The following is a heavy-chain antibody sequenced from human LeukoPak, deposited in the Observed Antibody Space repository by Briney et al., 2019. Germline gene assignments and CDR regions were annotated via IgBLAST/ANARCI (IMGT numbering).Heavy chain of an antibody. Sequence: GGSLRLSCAASGFTFSSYGMHWVRQAPGKGLEWVAVIWYDGSNKYYADSVKGRFTISRDNSKNTPYLQMNSLRAEDTAVYYCARDLERYYGSGSYLDYWGQGTLVTVSS. V-gene: IGHV3-33*01. J-gene: IGHJ4*02. CDR3: ARDLERYYGSGSYLDY. D-gene: IGHD3-10*01. CDR1: GFTFSSYG. CDR2: IWYDGSNK.